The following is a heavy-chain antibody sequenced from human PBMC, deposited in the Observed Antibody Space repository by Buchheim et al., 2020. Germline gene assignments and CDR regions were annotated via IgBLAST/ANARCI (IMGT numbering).Heavy chain of an antibody. J-gene: IGHJ6*02. D-gene: IGHD3-10*01. V-gene: IGHV4-39*07. Sequence: QLQLQESGPGLVKPSETLSLTCTVSGGSISSSSYYWGWIRQPPGKGLEWIGSIYYSGSPYYNPSLKSRVTISLDTSKNQFPLKLSSVNAADTAVYYCARVTDYYGSGSYTPHYYYYGMDVWGQGTT. CDR2: IYYSGSP. CDR1: GGSISSSSYY. CDR3: ARVTDYYGSGSYTPHYYYYGMDV.